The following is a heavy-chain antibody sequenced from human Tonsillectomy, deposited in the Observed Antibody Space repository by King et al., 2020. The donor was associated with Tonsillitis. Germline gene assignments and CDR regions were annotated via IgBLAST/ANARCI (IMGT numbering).Heavy chain of an antibody. Sequence: VQLVESGGGVVQPGRSLRLSCAASGFTFSSYGMHWVRQAPGKGLEWVAVISYDGSNKYYADSVKGRFTISRDNSKNTLYLQMNSLEAEDTAVYYCAKDQATAMARYYFDYWGQGTLVTVSS. CDR2: ISYDGSNK. V-gene: IGHV3-30*18. CDR3: AKDQATAMARYYFDY. CDR1: GFTFSSYG. J-gene: IGHJ4*02. D-gene: IGHD5-18*01.